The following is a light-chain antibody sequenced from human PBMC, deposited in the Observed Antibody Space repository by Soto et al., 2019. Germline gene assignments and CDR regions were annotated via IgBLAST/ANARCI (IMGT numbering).Light chain of an antibody. CDR2: AAS. J-gene: IGKJ1*01. V-gene: IGKV1-17*01. CDR1: QGIRKD. CDR3: LQHSTYPLT. Sequence: DIQMTQFPSSPYASVGDRVSITCQASQGIRKDLGWYQQKPGKAPKRLIYAASSLQSGVPSRFSGSGSGTEFTLAISSLQPEDSPTFYCLQHSTYPLTFGQGTKVEIK.